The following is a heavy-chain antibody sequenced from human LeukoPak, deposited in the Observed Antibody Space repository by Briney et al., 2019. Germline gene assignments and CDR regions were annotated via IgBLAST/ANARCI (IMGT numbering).Heavy chain of an antibody. CDR2: ISSSSSSI. V-gene: IGHV3-48*01. Sequence: GGSLRLSCAASGFTFSSYSMNWVRQAPGKGLEWVSYISSSSSSIYYADSVKGRFTISRDNGKNSLYLQMNSLRAEDTAVYYCARDRLGYCSSTSCEDYWGQGTLVTVSS. CDR1: GFTFSSYS. D-gene: IGHD2-2*01. CDR3: ARDRLGYCSSTSCEDY. J-gene: IGHJ4*02.